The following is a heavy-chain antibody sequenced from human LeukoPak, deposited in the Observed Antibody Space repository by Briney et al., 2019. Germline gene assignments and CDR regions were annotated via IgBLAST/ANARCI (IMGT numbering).Heavy chain of an antibody. CDR2: IIPIFGTA. CDR1: GGTFSSYA. Sequence: SVKVSCKASGGTFSSYAISWVRQAPGQGLEWMGGIIPIFGTANYAQKFQGRVTITTDESTSTAYMELSSLRSEDTAVYYCASGLWFGELSPNWFDPWGQGTLVTVSS. D-gene: IGHD3-10*01. CDR3: ASGLWFGELSPNWFDP. J-gene: IGHJ5*02. V-gene: IGHV1-69*05.